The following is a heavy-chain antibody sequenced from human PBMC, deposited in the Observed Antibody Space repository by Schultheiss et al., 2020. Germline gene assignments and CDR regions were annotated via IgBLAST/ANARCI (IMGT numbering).Heavy chain of an antibody. CDR2: ISAGNGNT. CDR1: GYTFTSYG. D-gene: IGHD4-17*01. V-gene: IGHV1-18*01. CDR3: ARAVFEDYGDPFHY. J-gene: IGHJ4*02. Sequence: ASVKVSCKASGYTFTSYGISWVRQAPGQGLEWMGWISAGNGNTDYAQNLQGRVTMTTDTSTSTAYMELRSLTSDDTAVYFCARAVFEDYGDPFHYWGQGTLVTVSS.